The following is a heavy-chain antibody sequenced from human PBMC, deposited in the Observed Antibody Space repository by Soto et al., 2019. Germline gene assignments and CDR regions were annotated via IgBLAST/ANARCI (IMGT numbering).Heavy chain of an antibody. J-gene: IGHJ4*02. CDR3: AKSAYSSSWALDD. CDR1: GFTVRSYA. Sequence: GGSLRLCCAASGFTVRSYAMRWVRQAPGKGLEWVSAISCRGGSTYYADSVKGRFTISRDKSKNTMYLQMDSLRAEDTAVYYCAKSAYSSSWALDDWGQGTLVTVSS. CDR2: ISCRGGST. D-gene: IGHD6-13*01. V-gene: IGHV3-23*01.